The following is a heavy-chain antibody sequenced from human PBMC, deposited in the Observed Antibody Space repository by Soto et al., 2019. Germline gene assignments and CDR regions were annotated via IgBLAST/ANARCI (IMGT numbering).Heavy chain of an antibody. CDR3: AKVPNSSGWYEPFDY. J-gene: IGHJ4*02. Sequence: GGSLRLSCGASGFTFSSYGMHWVRQAPGKGLEWVAVISSDGSDKYYADSVKGRFTISRDNSKNTLYLQMNSLRAEDTAVYYCAKVPNSSGWYEPFDYWGQGTLVTVSS. D-gene: IGHD6-19*01. V-gene: IGHV3-30*18. CDR2: ISSDGSDK. CDR1: GFTFSSYG.